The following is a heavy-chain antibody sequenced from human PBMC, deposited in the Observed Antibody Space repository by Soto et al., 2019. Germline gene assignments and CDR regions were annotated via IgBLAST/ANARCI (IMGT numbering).Heavy chain of an antibody. V-gene: IGHV3-23*01. CDR3: ATQQLWVRGPEYYFDY. CDR1: GFTFSSYA. J-gene: IGHJ4*02. CDR2: ISGSGGST. Sequence: GGSLRLSCAASGFTFSSYAMSWVRQAPGKGLEWVSAISGSGGSTYYADSVKGRFTISRDNSKNTLYLQMNSLRAEDTAVYYCATQQLWVRGPEYYFDYWGQGTLVTVSS. D-gene: IGHD5-18*01.